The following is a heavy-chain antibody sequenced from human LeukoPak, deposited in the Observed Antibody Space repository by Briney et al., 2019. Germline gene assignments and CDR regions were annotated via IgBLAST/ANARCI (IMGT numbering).Heavy chain of an antibody. CDR1: GFTFSNYG. Sequence: QPGRSLRLSCAASGFTFSNYGMHWVRQAPGKGLEWVAVISYDGSNEYYADSVKGRFTISSDTSRNTLYLQMNSLRAEDTALYYCARKFLTGRLIDYWGQGTLVTVSS. CDR2: ISYDGSNE. J-gene: IGHJ4*02. D-gene: IGHD7-27*01. V-gene: IGHV3-30*03. CDR3: ARKFLTGRLIDY.